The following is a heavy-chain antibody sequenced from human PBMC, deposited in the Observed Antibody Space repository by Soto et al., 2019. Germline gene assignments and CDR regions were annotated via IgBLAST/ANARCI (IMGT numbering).Heavy chain of an antibody. V-gene: IGHV3-48*01. CDR1: GFTFSSYS. J-gene: IGHJ4*02. CDR3: ASAGYSGYDWSFGY. Sequence: GGSLRLSCAASGFTFSSYSMNWVRQAPGKGLEWVSYISSSSSTIYYADSVKGRFTISRDNAKNSLYLQMNGLRAEDTAVYYCASAGYSGYDWSFGYWGQGTLVTVSS. CDR2: ISSSSSTI. D-gene: IGHD5-12*01.